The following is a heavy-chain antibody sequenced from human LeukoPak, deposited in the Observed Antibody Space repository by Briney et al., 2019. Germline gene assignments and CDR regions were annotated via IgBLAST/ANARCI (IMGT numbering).Heavy chain of an antibody. CDR3: ARDVVGDSSGYPSDY. Sequence: PGGSLRLSCAASGFTLSSYAMHWVRQAPGKGLEWVAVISYDGSNKYYADSVKGRFTISRDNSKNTLYLQMNSLRAEDTAVYYCARDVVGDSSGYPSDYWGQGTLVTVSS. D-gene: IGHD3-22*01. CDR1: GFTLSSYA. V-gene: IGHV3-30*04. J-gene: IGHJ4*02. CDR2: ISYDGSNK.